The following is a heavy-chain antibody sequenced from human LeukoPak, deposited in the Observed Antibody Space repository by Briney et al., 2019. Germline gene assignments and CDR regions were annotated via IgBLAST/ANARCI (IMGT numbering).Heavy chain of an antibody. D-gene: IGHD3-22*01. CDR2: ISYSGRT. V-gene: IGHV4-39*07. J-gene: IGHJ4*02. Sequence: SETLSLTCTVSGDSISGSSYYWTWVRQPPGKGLEWVASISYSGRTYYKPSLKSRVTISVDTSKNQFSLKLNSVTAADTVVYYCAPGNSGYYFVWGQGTLVTVSS. CDR1: GDSISGSSYY. CDR3: APGNSGYYFV.